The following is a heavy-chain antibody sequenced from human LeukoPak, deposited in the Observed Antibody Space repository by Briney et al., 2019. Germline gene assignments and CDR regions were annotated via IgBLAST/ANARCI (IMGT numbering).Heavy chain of an antibody. Sequence: PGRSLRLSCAASGFTFSSYAMHWVRQAPGKGLEWVAVISYDGSNKYYADSVKGRFTISRDNSKNTLYLQMNSLRAEDTAVYYCARTLVVVMYYGMDVWGQGTLVTVSS. J-gene: IGHJ6*02. V-gene: IGHV3-30-3*01. CDR3: ARTLVVVMYYGMDV. CDR1: GFTFSSYA. CDR2: ISYDGSNK. D-gene: IGHD3-22*01.